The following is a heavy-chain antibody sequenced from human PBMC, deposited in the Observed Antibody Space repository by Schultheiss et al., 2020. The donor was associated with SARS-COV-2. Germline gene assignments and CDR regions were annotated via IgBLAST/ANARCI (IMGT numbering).Heavy chain of an antibody. Sequence: GGSLRLSCAASGFTFSSYAMSWVRQAPGKGLEWVSSISYSSGSAYYAESVKGRFTISRHNSKNTLYLQMNSLRAEDTAVYYCARADYYGSGIGYFDYWGQGTLVTVSS. CDR1: GFTFSSYA. D-gene: IGHD3-10*01. V-gene: IGHV3-23*01. J-gene: IGHJ4*02. CDR2: ISYSSGSA. CDR3: ARADYYGSGIGYFDY.